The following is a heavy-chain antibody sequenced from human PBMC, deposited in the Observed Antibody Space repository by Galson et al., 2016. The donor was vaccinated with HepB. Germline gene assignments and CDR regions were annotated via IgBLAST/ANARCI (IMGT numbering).Heavy chain of an antibody. CDR3: ARGGILTGRNFDY. V-gene: IGHV3-7*04. Sequence: SLRLSCAASGFTFSGFYMSWVRQPPGKGLEWVANINHAGSDTYYVDSVKGRFTISRDNAKNSLFLQMNSLRAEDTAVYYCARGGILTGRNFDYWGQGALVTVSS. CDR1: GFTFSGFY. CDR2: INHAGSDT. J-gene: IGHJ4*02. D-gene: IGHD3-9*01.